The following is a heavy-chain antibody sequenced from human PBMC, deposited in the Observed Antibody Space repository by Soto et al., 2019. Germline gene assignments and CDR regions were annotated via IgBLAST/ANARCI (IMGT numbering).Heavy chain of an antibody. V-gene: IGHV4-30-2*01. CDR2: IYHSGST. Sequence: SETLSLTCAVSGGSISSGGYSWSWIRQPPGKGLEWIGYIYHSGSTYYNPSLKSRVTISVDRSKNQFSLKLSSVTAADTAVYYCARDRLGYCSSTSCYPGYFDYWGQGTLVTVSS. CDR3: ARDRLGYCSSTSCYPGYFDY. J-gene: IGHJ4*02. D-gene: IGHD2-2*01. CDR1: GGSISSGGYS.